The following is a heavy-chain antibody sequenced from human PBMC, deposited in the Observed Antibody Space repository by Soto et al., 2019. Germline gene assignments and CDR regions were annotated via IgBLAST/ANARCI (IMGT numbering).Heavy chain of an antibody. D-gene: IGHD1-7*01. J-gene: IGHJ5*02. V-gene: IGHV1-18*01. CDR1: GYTFTSYG. CDR2: ISAYNGNT. CDR3: ARDRGYNWNYGWFDP. Sequence: QVQLVQSGAEVKKPGASVKVSCKASGYTFTSYGISWVRQAPGQGLEWMGRISAYNGNTNYAQKLQGRVTMTTDTSTSTAYMELWSLRSDDTAVYYCARDRGYNWNYGWFDPWGQGTLVTVSS.